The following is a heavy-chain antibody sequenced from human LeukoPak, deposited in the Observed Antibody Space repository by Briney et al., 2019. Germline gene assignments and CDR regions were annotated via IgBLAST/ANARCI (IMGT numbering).Heavy chain of an antibody. Sequence: SGGSLRLSCAASGFTFSSYAMSWLGQAPGKGLEWVANIIVSGSNSSYADSVRGRFTIARDNSENTLYLQMSSLRAEDTAVYYCAKSITMIRGNDGFDIWGQGTMVTVSS. CDR2: IIVSGSNS. J-gene: IGHJ3*02. CDR1: GFTFSSYA. D-gene: IGHD3-10*01. V-gene: IGHV3-23*01. CDR3: AKSITMIRGNDGFDI.